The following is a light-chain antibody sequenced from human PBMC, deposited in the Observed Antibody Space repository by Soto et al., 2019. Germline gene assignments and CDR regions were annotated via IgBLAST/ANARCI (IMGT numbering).Light chain of an antibody. V-gene: IGKV3-20*01. J-gene: IGKJ1*01. CDR3: QQYGSQEA. CDR1: QSVSSSY. Sequence: EIVLTQSPGTLSLSPGERATLSCRASQSVSSSYLAWYQQKPGQDPRLLIYGASSRATGIPDRFSGSGSGTDFTLTISRLEPEDFAVYYCQQYGSQEAVGQGTKVDIK. CDR2: GAS.